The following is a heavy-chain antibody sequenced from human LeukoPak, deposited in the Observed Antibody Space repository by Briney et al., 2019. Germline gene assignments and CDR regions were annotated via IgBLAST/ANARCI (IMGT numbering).Heavy chain of an antibody. CDR1: GGSISSSSYY. Sequence: SETLSLTCTVSGGSISSSSYYWGWIRQPPGKGLEWIGGIYYSGSTYYNPSLKSRVTISVDTSKNQFSLKLSSVTAADTAVYYCARLAIVVVPAAIGYWFDPWGQGTLVTVSS. CDR2: IYYSGST. V-gene: IGHV4-39*01. CDR3: ARLAIVVVPAAIGYWFDP. J-gene: IGHJ5*02. D-gene: IGHD2-2*03.